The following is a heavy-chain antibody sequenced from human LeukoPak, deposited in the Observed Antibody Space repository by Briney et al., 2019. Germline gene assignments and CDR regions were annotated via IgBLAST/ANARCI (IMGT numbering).Heavy chain of an antibody. V-gene: IGHV3-53*01. CDR1: GLTVVNNY. CDR3: ARAIQSQLLQGSFVY. D-gene: IGHD2-2*01. CDR2: IYSGGPT. Sequence: GGSLRLSCAASGLTVVNNYMSWVRQAPGKGLEWVSIIYSGGPTYYADSVRGRFTISRDNSKNTLYLQMNSLTVDDTAVYYCARAIQSQLLQGSFVYWGEGTLVTVSS. J-gene: IGHJ4*02.